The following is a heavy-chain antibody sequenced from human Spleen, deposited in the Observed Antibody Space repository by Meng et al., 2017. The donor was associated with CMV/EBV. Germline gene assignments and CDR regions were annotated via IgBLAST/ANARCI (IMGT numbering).Heavy chain of an antibody. Sequence: FTLRDHYMDWVRQAPGKGLEWVGRTRNKANSYTTEYAASAKGRFTIVRDDSKNSVYLQMNSLKTEDTAVYYCARGYCSGGTCQTFDYWGQGTLVTVSS. D-gene: IGHD2-15*01. V-gene: IGHV3-72*01. CDR3: ARGYCSGGTCQTFDY. CDR1: FTLRDHY. J-gene: IGHJ4*02. CDR2: TRNKANSYTT.